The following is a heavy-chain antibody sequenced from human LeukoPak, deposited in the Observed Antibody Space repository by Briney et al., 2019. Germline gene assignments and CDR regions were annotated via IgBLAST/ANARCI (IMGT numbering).Heavy chain of an antibody. J-gene: IGHJ5*02. CDR2: IIPLFGTA. Sequence: ASVKVSCKASGYTFTSYGISWVRQAPGQGLEWMGGIIPLFGTANYAQTFQGRVTITADKSTSTAYMELSSLRSEDTAVYYCATSGLGGSGNYHRTWYNWFDPWGQGTLVTVSS. CDR1: GYTFTSYG. V-gene: IGHV1-69*06. CDR3: ATSGLGGSGNYHRTWYNWFDP. D-gene: IGHD3-10*01.